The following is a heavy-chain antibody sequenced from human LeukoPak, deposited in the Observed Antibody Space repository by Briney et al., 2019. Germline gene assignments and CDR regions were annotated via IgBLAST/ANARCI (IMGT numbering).Heavy chain of an antibody. V-gene: IGHV3-30*02. J-gene: IGHJ4*02. Sequence: PGGSLRLSCAAAGFTFSSYGMHWVRQAPGKGLEWVAFIRYDGSNKYYADSVKGRFTISRDNSKNTLYLQMNSLRAEDTDVYYCARDNSIGTSGWYSGWGQGTLVTVSS. CDR2: IRYDGSNK. D-gene: IGHD6-19*01. CDR3: ARDNSIGTSGWYSG. CDR1: GFTFSSYG.